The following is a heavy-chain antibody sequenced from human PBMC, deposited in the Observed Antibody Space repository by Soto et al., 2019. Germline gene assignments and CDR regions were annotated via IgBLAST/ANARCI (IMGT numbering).Heavy chain of an antibody. D-gene: IGHD5-12*01. CDR1: GFTFSSYA. V-gene: IGHV3-30-3*01. CDR3: ARAGGDGYNYFGY. J-gene: IGHJ4*02. Sequence: GGSLRLSCAASGFTFSSYAMHWVRQAPGKGLEWVAVISYDGSNKYYADSVKGRFTISRDNSKNTLYLQMNSLRAEDTAVYYCARAGGDGYNYFGYWGQGTLVTVSS. CDR2: ISYDGSNK.